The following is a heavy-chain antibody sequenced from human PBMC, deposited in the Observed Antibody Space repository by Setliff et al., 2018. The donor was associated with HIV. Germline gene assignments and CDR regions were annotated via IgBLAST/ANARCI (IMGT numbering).Heavy chain of an antibody. Sequence: ASETLSLTCAVSGGLFSSTNWWGWVRQSPGKGLEWIGEIYHTGSANYNPSLTGRVIISGDKSKNQFSLKLKSLTAADTALYYCVRERRTPSYSTSSGRTYQYNMDVWGKGTTVTVSS. V-gene: IGHV4-4*02. J-gene: IGHJ6*03. CDR1: GGLFSSTNW. CDR2: IYHTGSA. CDR3: VRERRTPSYSTSSGRTYQYNMDV. D-gene: IGHD2-21*01.